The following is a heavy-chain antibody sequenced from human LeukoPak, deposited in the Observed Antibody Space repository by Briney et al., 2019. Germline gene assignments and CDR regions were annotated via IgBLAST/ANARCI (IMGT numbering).Heavy chain of an antibody. D-gene: IGHD4-17*01. J-gene: IGHJ3*02. CDR3: ARELSRDYADAFDI. V-gene: IGHV1-69*06. CDR1: EGTFSSYA. CDR2: IIPIFGTA. Sequence: GASVKVSCKASEGTFSSYAISWVRQAPGQGLEWMGGIIPIFGTANYAQKFQGRVTITADKSTSTAYMELSSLRSEDTAVYYCARELSRDYADAFDIWGQGTMVTVSS.